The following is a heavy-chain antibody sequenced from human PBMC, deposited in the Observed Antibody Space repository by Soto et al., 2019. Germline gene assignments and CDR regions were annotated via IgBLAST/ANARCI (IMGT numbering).Heavy chain of an antibody. CDR1: GYSFTSLD. D-gene: IGHD1-26*01. J-gene: IGHJ4*02. CDR3: ARGVSAGVDY. CDR2: MRPSTGRT. V-gene: IGHV1-8*01. Sequence: ASVKVSCKASGYSFTSLDINWVRQTAGQGLEWMGWMRPSTGRTGYAQKFQGRVTMTRDTSINTAYMELTTLTSDDTAFYYCARGVSAGVDYWGQGTLVTVSS.